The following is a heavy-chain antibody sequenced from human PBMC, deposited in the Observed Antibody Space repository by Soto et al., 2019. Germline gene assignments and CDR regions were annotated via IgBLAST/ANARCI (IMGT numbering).Heavy chain of an antibody. V-gene: IGHV3-33*01. CDR2: IWYDGSNK. J-gene: IGHJ3*02. Sequence: QVQLVESGGGVVQPGRSLRLSCAASGFTFSSYGMHWVRQAPGKGLEGVAVIWYDGSNKYYADSVKGRFTISRDNSKNTLYLQMNSLRAEDTAVYYCAREGDILTGYPGAFDIWGQGTMVTVSS. CDR1: GFTFSSYG. CDR3: AREGDILTGYPGAFDI. D-gene: IGHD3-9*01.